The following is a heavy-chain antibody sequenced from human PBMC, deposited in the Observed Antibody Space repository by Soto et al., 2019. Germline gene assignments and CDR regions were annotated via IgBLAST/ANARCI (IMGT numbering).Heavy chain of an antibody. CDR3: AKDLPNSGSYYDAFDI. J-gene: IGHJ3*02. D-gene: IGHD1-26*01. CDR2: ISGDGGST. CDR1: GFTFDDYA. Sequence: GGSLRLSCAASGFTFDDYAMHWVRQAPGKGLEWVSLISGDGGSTYYADPVKGRFTISRDNSKNSLYLQMNSLRTEDTALYYCAKDLPNSGSYYDAFDIWGQGTMVTVSS. V-gene: IGHV3-43*02.